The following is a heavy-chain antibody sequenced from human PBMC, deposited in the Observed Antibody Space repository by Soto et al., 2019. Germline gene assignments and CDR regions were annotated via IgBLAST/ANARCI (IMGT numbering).Heavy chain of an antibody. D-gene: IGHD2-2*01. Sequence: PSETLSLTCTVSGGSISSGRYYWGWIRQPPGKGLEFIGTIDYTGTTYYNPSLKSRVTISADTSKNQFSLYLSSLTASDTAVYYCARHEGYCTRISCYGPSFDYWGQGTLVTVSS. CDR2: IDYTGTT. V-gene: IGHV4-39*01. J-gene: IGHJ4*02. CDR3: ARHEGYCTRISCYGPSFDY. CDR1: GGSISSGRYY.